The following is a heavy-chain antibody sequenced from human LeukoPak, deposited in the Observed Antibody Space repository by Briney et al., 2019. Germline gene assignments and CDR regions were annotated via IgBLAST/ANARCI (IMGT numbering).Heavy chain of an antibody. J-gene: IGHJ4*02. V-gene: IGHV3-23*01. D-gene: IGHD2-21*02. Sequence: GSLSLSCAASGFTFSSYVMSWVRQAPGKGLEWVSAISGSGGGTYYADSVKGRVTISRDNSNNTLYLQMNSLRADDTAVYYCAKLAGDWYHFVYWGQETLVTVSS. CDR2: ISGSGGGT. CDR3: AKLAGDWYHFVY. CDR1: GFTFSSYV.